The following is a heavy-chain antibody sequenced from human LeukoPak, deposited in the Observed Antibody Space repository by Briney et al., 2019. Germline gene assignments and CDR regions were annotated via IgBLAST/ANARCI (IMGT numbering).Heavy chain of an antibody. V-gene: IGHV3-30*02. CDR3: AKALEVFWSGYYNPFDY. CDR1: GFTFSNYA. D-gene: IGHD3-3*01. J-gene: IGHJ4*02. CDR2: IKSDGSDN. Sequence: GGSLRLSCAASGFTFSNYAMNWVRQAPGEGLEWVAFIKSDGSDNHYAESVKGRFTISRDNSKNTLYLQMNSLRAEDTAVCYCAKALEVFWSGYYNPFDYWGRGTLVTVSS.